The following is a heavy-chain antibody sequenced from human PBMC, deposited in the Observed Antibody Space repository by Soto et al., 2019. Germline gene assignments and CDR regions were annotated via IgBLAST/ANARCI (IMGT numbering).Heavy chain of an antibody. J-gene: IGHJ3*02. Sequence: ASVKVSCKASGYTFTSYDINWVQQATGQGLEWMGWMNPNSGNTGYAQKFQGRVTMTRNTSISTAYMELSSLRSEDTAVYYCARAIAVAGVAFDIWGQGTMVTVSS. CDR3: ARAIAVAGVAFDI. CDR1: GYTFTSYD. D-gene: IGHD6-19*01. V-gene: IGHV1-8*01. CDR2: MNPNSGNT.